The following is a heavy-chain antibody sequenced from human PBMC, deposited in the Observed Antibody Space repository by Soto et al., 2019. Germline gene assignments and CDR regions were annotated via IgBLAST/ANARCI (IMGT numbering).Heavy chain of an antibody. CDR1: GFTFSSYD. CDR3: ARGGVLGNYYYYGMDV. V-gene: IGHV3-13*01. CDR2: IGTAGDT. J-gene: IGHJ6*02. D-gene: IGHD2-8*01. Sequence: PGGSLRLSCAASGFTFSSYDMHSVRQATGKGLEWVSAIGTAGDTYYPGSVKGRFTISRENAKNSLYLQMNSLRAEDTAVYYCARGGVLGNYYYYGMDVWGQGTTVTVSS.